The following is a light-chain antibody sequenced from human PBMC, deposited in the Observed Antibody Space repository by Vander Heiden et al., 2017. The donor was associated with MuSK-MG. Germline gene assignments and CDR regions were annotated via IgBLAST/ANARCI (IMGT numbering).Light chain of an antibody. Sequence: DIQMTQSPSSLSASVGDRVTITCQASQDISNYLNWYQQKPGKAPKLLIYDASNLETGVLSRFSGSGSGSDFTFTISSLQPEDIATYYCQQDDNLPITFGQGTRLEIK. CDR3: QQDDNLPIT. CDR1: QDISNY. V-gene: IGKV1-33*01. J-gene: IGKJ5*01. CDR2: DAS.